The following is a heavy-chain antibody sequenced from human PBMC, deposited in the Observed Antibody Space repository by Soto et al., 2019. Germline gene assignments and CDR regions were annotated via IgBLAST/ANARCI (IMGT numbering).Heavy chain of an antibody. V-gene: IGHV6-1*01. Sequence: PSRCLEWLGRTYFRSKLYNYYAVSVKSRITINPDTSKNQFSLQLNSVTPEDTAVYYCAREGGNRYYYYGMDVLGQGTTVTVS. CDR3: AREGGNRYYYYGMDV. CDR2: TYFRSKLYN. D-gene: IGHD1-26*01. J-gene: IGHJ6*02.